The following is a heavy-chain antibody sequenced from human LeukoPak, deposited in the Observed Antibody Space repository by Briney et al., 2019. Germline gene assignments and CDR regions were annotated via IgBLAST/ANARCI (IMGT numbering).Heavy chain of an antibody. CDR2: IYYSGST. Sequence: PSQTLSLTCTVSGGSISSYYWSWIRQPPGKGLEWIGYIYYSGSTNYNPSLKSRVTISVDTSKNQFSLKLSSVTAADTAVYYCALRSYDSSGYFQFDYWGQGTLVTVSS. V-gene: IGHV4-59*01. D-gene: IGHD3-22*01. CDR1: GGSISSYY. J-gene: IGHJ4*02. CDR3: ALRSYDSSGYFQFDY.